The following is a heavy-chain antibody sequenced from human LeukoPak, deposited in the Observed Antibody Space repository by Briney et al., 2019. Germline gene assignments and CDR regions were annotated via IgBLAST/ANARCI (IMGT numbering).Heavy chain of an antibody. Sequence: PGRSLRLSCAASGFTFSSYGMHWVRQAPGKGLEWVAVISYDGSNKYYADSVKGRFTISRDNSKNTLYLQMNSLRAEDTAVYYCAKSDVAMIVVVTWADAFDIWGQGTMVTVSS. CDR3: AKSDVAMIVVVTWADAFDI. J-gene: IGHJ3*02. V-gene: IGHV3-30*18. D-gene: IGHD3-22*01. CDR1: GFTFSSYG. CDR2: ISYDGSNK.